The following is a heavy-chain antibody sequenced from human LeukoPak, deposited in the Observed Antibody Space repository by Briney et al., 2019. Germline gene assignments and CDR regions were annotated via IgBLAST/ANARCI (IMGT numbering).Heavy chain of an antibody. CDR1: GGSFSGYY. CDR3: ARRGSRRNP. CDR2: INHSGST. J-gene: IGHJ5*02. D-gene: IGHD3-16*01. Sequence: SETLSLTCAVYGGSFSGYYWSWIRQPPGKGLEWIGGINHSGSTNYNPSLKSRVTISVDTSKNQFSLKLSSVTAADTAVYYCARRGSRRNPWGQGTLVTVSS. V-gene: IGHV4-34*01.